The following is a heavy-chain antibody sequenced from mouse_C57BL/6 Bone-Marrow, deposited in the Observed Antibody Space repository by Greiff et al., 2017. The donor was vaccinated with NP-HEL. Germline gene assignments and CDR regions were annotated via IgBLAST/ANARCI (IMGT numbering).Heavy chain of an antibody. Sequence: QVQLKQPGAELVKPGASVKLSCKASGYTFTSYWMQWVKQRPGQGLEWIGEIDPSASYTNYNQKFKGKATLTVDTSTSTAYMQLSSLTSEDSAVYYCVTLFAYWGQGTLVTVSA. V-gene: IGHV1-50*01. CDR3: VTLFAY. J-gene: IGHJ3*01. CDR1: GYTFTSYW. CDR2: IDPSASYT.